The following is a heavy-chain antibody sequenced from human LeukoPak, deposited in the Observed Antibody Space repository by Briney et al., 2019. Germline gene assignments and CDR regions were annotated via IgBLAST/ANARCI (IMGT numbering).Heavy chain of an antibody. Sequence: SETLSLTCTVSGGSISSYYWSWIRQPAGKGLEWIGRIYISGSTNYNPSLKSRVTMSVDTSKNQFSLKLSSVTAADTAVYYCARVGSAYSSGYNDYWGQGTLVTVSS. CDR3: ARVGSAYSSGYNDY. J-gene: IGHJ4*02. CDR1: GGSISSYY. CDR2: IYISGST. V-gene: IGHV4-4*07. D-gene: IGHD5-18*01.